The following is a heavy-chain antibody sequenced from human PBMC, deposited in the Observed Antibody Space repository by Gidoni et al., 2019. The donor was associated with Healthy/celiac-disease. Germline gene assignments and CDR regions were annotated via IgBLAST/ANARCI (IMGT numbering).Heavy chain of an antibody. CDR1: GFTFSSYG. J-gene: IGHJ6*02. V-gene: IGHV3-30*18. CDR3: AKDGGTVTRDCLDMDV. CDR2: ISYDGSNK. D-gene: IGHD4-17*01. Sequence: QVQLVESGGGVVQPGRSLRLSCAASGFTFSSYGMHWVRQAPGKGLEWVAVISYDGSNKYYADSVKGRFTISRDNSKNTLYLQMNSLRAEDTAVYYCAKDGGTVTRDCLDMDVWGQGTTVTVSS.